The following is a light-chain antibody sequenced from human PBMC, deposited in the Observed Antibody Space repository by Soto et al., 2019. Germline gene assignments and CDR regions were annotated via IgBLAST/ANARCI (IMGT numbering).Light chain of an antibody. CDR2: DAS. CDR3: QQYDNLPLT. V-gene: IGKV1-33*01. Sequence: DIQMTQSLSSLSATEGDRVTITCQASQDISNYLNWYQQKPGKAPKLLIYDASNLGTGVPSRFSGSGSGTDFTFTISSLQPEDIATYYCQQYDNLPLTFGGGTKV. CDR1: QDISNY. J-gene: IGKJ4*01.